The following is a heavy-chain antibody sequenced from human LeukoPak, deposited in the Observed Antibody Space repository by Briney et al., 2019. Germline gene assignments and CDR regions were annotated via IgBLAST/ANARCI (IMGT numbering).Heavy chain of an antibody. CDR3: AKLYDFWSGYSSPHPNNWFDP. V-gene: IGHV4-34*01. Sequence: SETLSLTCAVYGGSFSGYYWSWIRQPPGKGLEWIGEINHSGSTNYNPSLKSRVAISVDTSKNQFSLKLSSVTAADTAVYYCAKLYDFWSGYSSPHPNNWFDPWGQGTLVTVSS. D-gene: IGHD3-3*01. CDR1: GGSFSGYY. J-gene: IGHJ5*02. CDR2: INHSGST.